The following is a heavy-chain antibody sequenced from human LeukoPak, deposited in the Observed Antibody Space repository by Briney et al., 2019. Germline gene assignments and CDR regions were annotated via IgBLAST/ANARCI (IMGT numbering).Heavy chain of an antibody. CDR2: IYYSGST. J-gene: IGHJ3*01. Sequence: PSETLSLTCTVSGGSISSSSYYWGWIRQPPGKGLEWIGGIYYSGSTYYNPTLKSRVTKSVDTSKSQFSLKLSSVTAADTAVYFCARHLAAAGLAFDAFQVWGQGTMVTVSS. CDR3: ARHLAAAGLAFDAFQV. D-gene: IGHD6-13*01. CDR1: GGSISSSSYY. V-gene: IGHV4-39*01.